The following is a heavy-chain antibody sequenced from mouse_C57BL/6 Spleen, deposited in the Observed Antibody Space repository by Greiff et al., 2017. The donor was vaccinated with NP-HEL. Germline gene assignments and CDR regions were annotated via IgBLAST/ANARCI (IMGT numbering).Heavy chain of an antibody. V-gene: IGHV1-69*01. CDR1: GYTFTSYW. Sequence: QVQLQQPGAELVMPGASVKLSCKASGYTFTSYWMHWVKQRPGQGLEWIGEIDPSDSYTNYNQKFKGKSTLTVDKSSSTAYMQLSSLTSEDSAVYYCARSPYLGAMDYWGQGTSVTVSS. J-gene: IGHJ4*01. CDR2: IDPSDSYT. CDR3: ARSPYLGAMDY. D-gene: IGHD2-10*01.